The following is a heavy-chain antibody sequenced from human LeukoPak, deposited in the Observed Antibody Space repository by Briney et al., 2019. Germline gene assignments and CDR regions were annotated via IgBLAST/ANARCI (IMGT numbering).Heavy chain of an antibody. CDR1: GLTFSYHG. CDR3: ARDRAKTYFDY. D-gene: IGHD4/OR15-4a*01. V-gene: IGHV3-33*01. J-gene: IGHJ4*02. CDR2: IWNDGSNQ. Sequence: GGSLRLSCAASGLTFSYHGMHWARQTPGKGLEWVAFIWNDGSNQYYADSVKDRFTTSRDNSRNTLYLQMNGLRAEDTAVYYCARDRAKTYFDYWGRGTLVIVS.